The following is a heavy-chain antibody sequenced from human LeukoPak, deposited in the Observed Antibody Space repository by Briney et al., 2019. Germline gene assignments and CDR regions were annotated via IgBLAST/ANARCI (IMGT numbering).Heavy chain of an antibody. CDR3: ARDFGDYRVDY. Sequence: SETLSLTCTVSGGSISNSYYYWGWTRQPPGEALEWIGSIYYSGTTYYNPSLKSRVAISVDTSKNQFSLRLSSVTAADTAVYYCARDFGDYRVDYWGQGTLVTVSS. CDR2: IYYSGTT. J-gene: IGHJ4*02. D-gene: IGHD4-17*01. CDR1: GGSISNSYYY. V-gene: IGHV4-39*01.